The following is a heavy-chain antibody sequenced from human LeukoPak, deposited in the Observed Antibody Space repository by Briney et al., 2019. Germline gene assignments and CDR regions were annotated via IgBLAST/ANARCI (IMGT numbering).Heavy chain of an antibody. CDR1: GYTLTELS. CDR3: ATGRITMARGVGGDWFDP. D-gene: IGHD3-10*01. V-gene: IGHV1-24*01. Sequence: ASVKVSCKVSGYTLTELSMHWVRQAPGKGLEWMGGFDPEDGETIYAQKFQGRVTMTEDTSTDTAYMELSSLRSEDTAVYYCATGRITMARGVGGDWFDPWGQGTLVTVSS. CDR2: FDPEDGET. J-gene: IGHJ5*02.